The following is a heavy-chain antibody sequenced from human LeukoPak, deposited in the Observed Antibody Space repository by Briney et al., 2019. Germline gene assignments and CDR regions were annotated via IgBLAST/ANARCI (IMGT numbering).Heavy chain of an antibody. D-gene: IGHD6-19*01. J-gene: IGHJ4*02. CDR1: GGTFSSYV. CDR2: IIPIFGTA. CDR3: AREVAGEAGD. Sequence: SVKVSCKASGGTFSSYVISWVRQAPGQGLEWMGRIIPIFGTANYAQKFQGRVTITTDESTSTAYMELSSLRSEDTAVYYCAREVAGEAGDWGQGTLVTVSS. V-gene: IGHV1-69*05.